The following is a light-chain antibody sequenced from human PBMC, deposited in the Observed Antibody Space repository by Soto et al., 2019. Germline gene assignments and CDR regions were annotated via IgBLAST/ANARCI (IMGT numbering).Light chain of an antibody. CDR2: GAS. CDR1: QSVAGN. J-gene: IGKJ1*01. Sequence: EIVMTQSPATLSVSPGERATLSCRASQSVAGNLAWYQQKPGQAPRLLIYGASTRPTGIPARFSGSGSGTEFTLTIGSLQSEDFAVYYCQHYNNWPRTFGQGTKVEIK. V-gene: IGKV3-15*01. CDR3: QHYNNWPRT.